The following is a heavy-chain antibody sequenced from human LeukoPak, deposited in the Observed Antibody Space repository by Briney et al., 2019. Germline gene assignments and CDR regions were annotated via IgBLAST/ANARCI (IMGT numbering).Heavy chain of an antibody. Sequence: PGGSLRLSCAASGFTFSSYAMSWVRQVPGKGLEWVSAISETGVGTYYAGSVRGRFSISRDNSKNTLYLQMNRLRADDTAVYYCAKEVKVVNLHLNSWGQGTLVTVSS. CDR2: ISETGVGT. J-gene: IGHJ4*02. D-gene: IGHD4-23*01. CDR1: GFTFSSYA. CDR3: AKEVKVVNLHLNS. V-gene: IGHV3-23*01.